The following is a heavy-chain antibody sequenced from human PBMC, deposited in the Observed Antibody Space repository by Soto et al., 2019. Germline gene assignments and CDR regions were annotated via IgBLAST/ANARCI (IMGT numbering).Heavy chain of an antibody. CDR1: GGTFSSYA. Sequence: GASVKVSCKASGGTFSSYAISWVRQAPGQGLEWMGGIIPIFGTANYAQKFQGRVTITADESTSTAYMELSSLRSEDTAVYYCARTSGLYSGSPEYYYYYYGMDVWGQGTTVTVSS. V-gene: IGHV1-69*13. J-gene: IGHJ6*02. D-gene: IGHD5-12*01. CDR2: IIPIFGTA. CDR3: ARTSGLYSGSPEYYYYYYGMDV.